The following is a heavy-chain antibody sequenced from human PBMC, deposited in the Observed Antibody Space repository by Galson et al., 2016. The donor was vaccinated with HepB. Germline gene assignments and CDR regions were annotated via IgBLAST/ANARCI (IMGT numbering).Heavy chain of an antibody. CDR3: ARGGCSSGTCTNWFDP. CDR1: GYTFTTYG. D-gene: IGHD2-15*01. CDR2: ISTFNGNT. V-gene: IGHV1-18*01. Sequence: SVKVSCKASGYTFTTYGINWVRQAPGQGLEWMGWISTFNGNTNYAQKFQGRVTMTTDTSTSTAYMQLRSLRSGDTAMYYCARGGCSSGTCTNWFDPWGQGTLVIVSS. J-gene: IGHJ5*02.